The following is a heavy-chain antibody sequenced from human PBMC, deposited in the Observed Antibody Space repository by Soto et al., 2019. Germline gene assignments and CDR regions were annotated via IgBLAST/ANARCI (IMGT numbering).Heavy chain of an antibody. V-gene: IGHV3-30*18. Sequence: QVHLVESGGGVVQPGRSLRLSCAASGFTFSTTGMHWVRQAPGKGLEWVAMISHDGGVKHYTDSVKRRFTIFRDTSNNTVYLQMNCLRPEDTAMYHCAKDLYGAGWYNYFDPWGQGTLVTVSS. CDR3: AKDLYGAGWYNYFDP. CDR1: GFTFSTTG. CDR2: ISHDGGVK. D-gene: IGHD6-19*01. J-gene: IGHJ5*02.